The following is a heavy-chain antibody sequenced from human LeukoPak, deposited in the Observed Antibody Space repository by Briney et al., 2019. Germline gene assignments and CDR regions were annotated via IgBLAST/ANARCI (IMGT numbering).Heavy chain of an antibody. Sequence: EASVKVSCKASGGTFSSYAISWVRQAPGQGLEWMGRIIPIFGIANYAQKFQGRVTITADKSTSTAYMELSSLRSEDTAVYYCARVPPVETVTTLEGYFDYWGQGTLVTVSS. CDR2: IIPIFGIA. V-gene: IGHV1-69*04. D-gene: IGHD4-17*01. CDR3: ARVPPVETVTTLEGYFDY. CDR1: GGTFSSYA. J-gene: IGHJ4*02.